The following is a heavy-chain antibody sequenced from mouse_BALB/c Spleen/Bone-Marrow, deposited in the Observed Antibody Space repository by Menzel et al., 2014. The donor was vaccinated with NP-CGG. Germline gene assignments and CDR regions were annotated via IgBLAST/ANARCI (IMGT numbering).Heavy chain of an antibody. D-gene: IGHD2-1*01. CDR1: GFTFSSYT. V-gene: IGHV5-6-4*01. CDR2: ISSGGSYT. J-gene: IGHJ4*01. CDR3: TRDGKGNYDYAMDY. Sequence: EVQLVESGGGLVKPGGSLKLSCAASGFTFSSYTMSWVRQTPEKRLEWVATISSGGSYTYYPDSVKGRFTISRDNAKNTLYLQMSSLKSEDTAMYYCTRDGKGNYDYAMDYWGQGTSATVSS.